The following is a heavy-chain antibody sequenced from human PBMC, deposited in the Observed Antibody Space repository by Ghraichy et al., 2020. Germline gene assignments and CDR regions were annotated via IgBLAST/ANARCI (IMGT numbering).Heavy chain of an antibody. CDR2: IFASGST. V-gene: IGHV4-4*07. Sequence: SETLSLTCAVSGVSITDFHWIWIRRPAGKGLEWIGRIFASGSTNYNPSLKSRVTMSVDMSERQISLRLNSVTAADTGVYYCARPMGVLSFQYFYALDVWGPGTTVSVSS. CDR3: ARPMGVLSFQYFYALDV. D-gene: IGHD3-3*01. J-gene: IGHJ6*02. CDR1: GVSITDFH.